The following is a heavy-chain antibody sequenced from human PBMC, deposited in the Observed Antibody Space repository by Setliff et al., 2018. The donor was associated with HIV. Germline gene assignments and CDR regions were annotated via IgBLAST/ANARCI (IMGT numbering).Heavy chain of an antibody. D-gene: IGHD3-10*01. Sequence: SETLSLTCTVSGGSIGSGSAYWSWIRQPAGKGLEWIGRIYTRGSTNYNPSLKSRVTMSVDTSKNQSSLKLSSVTAADTAVYYCARMAKSDYYGSGVFDYWGQGTLVTVSS. CDR3: ARMAKSDYYGSGVFDY. J-gene: IGHJ4*02. CDR1: GGSIGSGSAY. CDR2: IYTRGST. V-gene: IGHV4-61*02.